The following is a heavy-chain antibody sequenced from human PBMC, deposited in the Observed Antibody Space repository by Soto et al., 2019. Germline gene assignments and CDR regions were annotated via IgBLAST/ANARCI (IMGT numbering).Heavy chain of an antibody. D-gene: IGHD3-10*01. J-gene: IGHJ6*02. CDR3: ARGRGIIGYGLDV. Sequence: QVQLQESGPGLVKPSQTLSLTCTVSGGSIATGGYYWRWNRQHPGKDLEWIGYIYYSGMTSYNPSLKSRVTISIATSKTHFSLNLSSVTAADTAVYHCARGRGIIGYGLDVWGQGTTVTVSS. CDR2: IYYSGMT. V-gene: IGHV4-31*03. CDR1: GGSIATGGYY.